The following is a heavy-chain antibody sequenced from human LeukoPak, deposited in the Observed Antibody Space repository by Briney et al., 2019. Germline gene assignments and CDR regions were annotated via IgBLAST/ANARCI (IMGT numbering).Heavy chain of an antibody. Sequence: PGGSLRLSCAASGLTFSDYYMTWIRQAPGKGLEWVSSISGTGTTIYSADSVRGRFSISRDDARNSLYLQMDSLRGDDTAVYYCARLRRNSDRSGYYYYYDYWGQGTLVTVSS. CDR1: GLTFSDYY. J-gene: IGHJ4*02. CDR2: ISGTGTTI. D-gene: IGHD3-22*01. CDR3: ARLRRNSDRSGYYYYYDY. V-gene: IGHV3-11*04.